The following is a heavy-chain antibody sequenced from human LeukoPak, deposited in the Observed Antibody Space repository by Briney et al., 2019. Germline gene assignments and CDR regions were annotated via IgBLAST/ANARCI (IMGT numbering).Heavy chain of an antibody. J-gene: IGHJ6*03. CDR1: GNSISSGDNY. CDR3: ARLFRGYCSGGSCSGPYYYYYYMDV. Sequence: SQTLSLTCTVSGNSISSGDNYWSWIRQPAGKGLEWIGRIYTSGSTNYNPSLKSRVTISGDTSKNQFSLKLSSVTAADTAVYYCARLFRGYCSGGSCSGPYYYYYYMDVWGKGTTVTISS. V-gene: IGHV4-61*02. D-gene: IGHD2-15*01. CDR2: IYTSGST.